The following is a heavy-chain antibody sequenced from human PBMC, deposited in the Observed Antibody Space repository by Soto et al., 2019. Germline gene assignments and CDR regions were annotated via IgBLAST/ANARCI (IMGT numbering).Heavy chain of an antibody. CDR3: VKDHGGYPSTAPH. D-gene: IGHD3-22*01. V-gene: IGHV3-23*01. Sequence: EVQLLESGGGLVQPGGSLRLSCAASGITISNYPMSWVRQAPGKGLDWVSGISGSGDRTYYADSAKGRFTISKDISRNSLSLQLDCLGVEDTAVYFCVKDHGGYPSTAPHWGQGTLVTVSS. CDR2: ISGSGDRT. J-gene: IGHJ4*02. CDR1: GITISNYP.